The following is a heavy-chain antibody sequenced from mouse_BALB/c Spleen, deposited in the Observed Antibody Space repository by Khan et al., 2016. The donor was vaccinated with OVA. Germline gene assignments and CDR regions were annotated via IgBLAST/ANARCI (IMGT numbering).Heavy chain of an antibody. Sequence: QVQLKESGPGLVAPSQSLSITCTVSGFSLTTYGVNWIRQPSGKGLEWLGVIWGDGSTNYHSALISRLSISKDNSKIQVFLQLNSLQTDDTAAYYCAKWGDGSTYAMDYWGQGTSVTVSS. CDR2: IWGDGST. CDR1: GFSLTTYG. CDR3: AKWGDGSTYAMDY. D-gene: IGHD2-3*01. V-gene: IGHV2-3*01. J-gene: IGHJ4*01.